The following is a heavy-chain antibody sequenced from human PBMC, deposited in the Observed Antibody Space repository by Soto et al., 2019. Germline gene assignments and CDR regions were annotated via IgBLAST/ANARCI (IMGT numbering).Heavy chain of an antibody. CDR2: IYYSGNT. J-gene: IGHJ3*02. CDR1: GDSISSGDYY. Sequence: PSETLSLTCTVSGDSISSGDYYWSWIRQPPGKGLEWIGCIYYSGNTYYNPSLKRRVTISVDTSKNQFSLKLSSVTAADTAVYYCARGSGPNDAFDIWGQGTMVTVSS. V-gene: IGHV4-30-4*02. D-gene: IGHD2-15*01. CDR3: ARGSGPNDAFDI.